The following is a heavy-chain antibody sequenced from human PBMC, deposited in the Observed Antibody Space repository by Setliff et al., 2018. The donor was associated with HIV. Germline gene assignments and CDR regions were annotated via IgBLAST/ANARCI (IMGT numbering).Heavy chain of an antibody. V-gene: IGHV1-18*01. Sequence: ASVKVSCKASGYIFTTYGISWVRQAPGQGLEWMGWVSAHNGITNYAKKFQGRVTMTTDTSTSTAYMDLWSLGSDDTAVYYCARDGMVRGVRRKLDYWGQGTLVTVSS. CDR1: GYIFTTYG. D-gene: IGHD3-10*01. CDR3: ARDGMVRGVRRKLDY. J-gene: IGHJ4*02. CDR2: VSAHNGIT.